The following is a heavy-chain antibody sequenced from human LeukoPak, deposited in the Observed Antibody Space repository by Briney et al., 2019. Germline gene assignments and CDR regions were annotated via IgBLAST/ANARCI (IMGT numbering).Heavy chain of an antibody. J-gene: IGHJ4*02. CDR1: GYTFTDYY. D-gene: IGHD2-2*01. CDR3: ARDNLEASWGSPGDY. V-gene: IGHV1-2*02. CDR2: INPNSGGT. Sequence: ASVKVSCKASGYTFTDYYLHWVRHAPGQGLEWMGWINPNSGGTNYAQKFQGRVTLTRDTSMSTAYMEISRLTSDDTAVYYCARDNLEASWGSPGDYWGQGTLVTVSS.